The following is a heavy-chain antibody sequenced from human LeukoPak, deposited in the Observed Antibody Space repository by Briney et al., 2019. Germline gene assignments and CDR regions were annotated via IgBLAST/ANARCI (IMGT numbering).Heavy chain of an antibody. CDR1: GDSVSRSSYY. V-gene: IGHV4-61*01. D-gene: IGHD3-22*01. Sequence: SETLSLTCTVSGDSVSRSSYYWTWIRQPPRKGLEWIGYIYYIGSTNYNPSLRSRLTMSVDTSKNQFSLRLSSVIAADTAVYYCARYYDSTGSFDYWGQGTLVTVSS. CDR3: ARYYDSTGSFDY. CDR2: IYYIGST. J-gene: IGHJ4*02.